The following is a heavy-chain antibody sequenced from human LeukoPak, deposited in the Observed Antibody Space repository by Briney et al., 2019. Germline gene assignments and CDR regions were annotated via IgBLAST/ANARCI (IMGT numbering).Heavy chain of an antibody. Sequence: GESLKISCQGSGYRFSNYWVAWVRQMPGKGLEWVGIINLGDSETQYSPSFQGQVTISLDKSISTAYLQWRSLKVSDTAMYYCARRPYSGSPNWFDPWGQGTLVTVSS. D-gene: IGHD1-26*01. V-gene: IGHV5-51*01. J-gene: IGHJ5*02. CDR3: ARRPYSGSPNWFDP. CDR2: INLGDSET. CDR1: GYRFSNYW.